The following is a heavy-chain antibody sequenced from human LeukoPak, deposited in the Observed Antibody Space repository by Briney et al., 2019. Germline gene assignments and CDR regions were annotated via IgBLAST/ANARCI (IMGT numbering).Heavy chain of an antibody. CDR2: IYHSGST. CDR1: GGSISSSNW. J-gene: IGHJ3*02. Sequence: PSETLSLTCAVSGGSISSSNWWSWVRQPPGKGLEWIGEIYHSGSTNYNPSLKSRVTISVDTSKNQFSLKLSSVTAADTAVYYCARAYYGSSWQAFDIWGQGTMVTVSS. CDR3: ARAYYGSSWQAFDI. D-gene: IGHD3-10*01. V-gene: IGHV4-4*02.